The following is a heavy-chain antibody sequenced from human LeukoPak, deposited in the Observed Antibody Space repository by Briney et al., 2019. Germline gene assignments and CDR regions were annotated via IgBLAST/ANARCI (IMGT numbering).Heavy chain of an antibody. Sequence: SQTLSLTCAISGDSVSSNSAAWNWIRQSPSRGLEWLGRTYYRSKWYNDYAVSVKSRITTNPDTSKNQFSLQLNSVTPEDTAVYYCARGDLNYYGSGNYFDYWGQGTLVTVSS. J-gene: IGHJ4*02. CDR2: TYYRSKWYN. CDR1: GDSVSSNSAA. D-gene: IGHD3-10*01. V-gene: IGHV6-1*01. CDR3: ARGDLNYYGSGNYFDY.